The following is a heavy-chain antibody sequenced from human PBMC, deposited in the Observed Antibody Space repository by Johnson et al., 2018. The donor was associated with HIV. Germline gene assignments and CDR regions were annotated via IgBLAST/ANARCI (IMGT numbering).Heavy chain of an antibody. CDR1: GFAFSNYA. CDR2: ISYDGSNE. J-gene: IGHJ3*02. D-gene: IGHD6-19*01. CDR3: ARDSFIAVTLSDAFDI. Sequence: QMLLVESGGGVVQPGGSLRLSCAASGFAFSNYAMHWVRQAPGNGLEWMAIISYDGSNEYYADSVKGRFTISRDNSKNTLYLHMSSLRAEDTALYYCARDSFIAVTLSDAFDIWGQGTVVTVSS. V-gene: IGHV3-30-3*01.